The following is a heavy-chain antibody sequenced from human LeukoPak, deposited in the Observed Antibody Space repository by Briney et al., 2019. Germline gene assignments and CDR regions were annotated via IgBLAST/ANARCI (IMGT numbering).Heavy chain of an antibody. D-gene: IGHD1-7*01. Sequence: TGGSLRLSCAASGFTFSSYAMSWVRQAPGKGLEWVAVIWYDGSNKYYADSVKGRLTISRDNSKNTLYLQMNGLRAEDTAVYYCAKDSTGTTIHLDYWGQGTLVTVSS. CDR3: AKDSTGTTIHLDY. CDR2: IWYDGSNK. V-gene: IGHV3-33*06. CDR1: GFTFSSYA. J-gene: IGHJ4*02.